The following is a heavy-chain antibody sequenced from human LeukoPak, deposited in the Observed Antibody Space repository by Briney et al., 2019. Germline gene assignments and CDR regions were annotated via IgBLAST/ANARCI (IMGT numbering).Heavy chain of an antibody. CDR2: ISSNGGST. Sequence: GGSLRLSCAASGFTFSSYAMHWVRQAPGKGLEYVSAISSNGGSTYYANSVKGRFTISRDNSKNTLYLQMGSLRAEDMAVYYCARGLSRWELPQLDYYYYMDVWGKGTTVTVSS. CDR1: GFTFSSYA. D-gene: IGHD1-26*01. V-gene: IGHV3-64*01. J-gene: IGHJ6*03. CDR3: ARGLSRWELPQLDYYYYMDV.